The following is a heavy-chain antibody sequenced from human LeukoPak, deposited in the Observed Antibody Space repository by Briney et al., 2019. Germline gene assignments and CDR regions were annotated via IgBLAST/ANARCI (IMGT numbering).Heavy chain of an antibody. J-gene: IGHJ4*02. CDR1: GGSISSYY. Sequence: SETLSLTCTVSGGSISSYYWSWIRQPPGKGLEWIGSVYHSGSTYYNPSLKSRVTISVDTSKNQFSLKLSSVTAADTAVYYCARGGTTTTYYDFWSGYSNFDYWGQGTLVTVSS. D-gene: IGHD3-3*01. CDR3: ARGGTTTTYYDFWSGYSNFDY. CDR2: VYHSGST. V-gene: IGHV4-38-2*02.